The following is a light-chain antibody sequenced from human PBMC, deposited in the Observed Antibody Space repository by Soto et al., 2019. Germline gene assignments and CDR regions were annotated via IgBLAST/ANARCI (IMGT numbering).Light chain of an antibody. Sequence: EIVLTQSPGTLSVSPGERATLSCRASQSLSTYSLAWYQQKPGQTPRLLIYAASTRDTDIPDRFNGSGSGTDFALTISRLVPEDFALYYCQQYDASPLTFGPGTKVHVK. J-gene: IGKJ3*01. V-gene: IGKV3-20*01. CDR3: QQYDASPLT. CDR2: AAS. CDR1: QSLSTYS.